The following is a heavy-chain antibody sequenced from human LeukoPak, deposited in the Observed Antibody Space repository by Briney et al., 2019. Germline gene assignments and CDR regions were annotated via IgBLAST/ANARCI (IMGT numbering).Heavy chain of an antibody. D-gene: IGHD4-17*01. CDR2: IIPIFGTA. CDR1: GGTFSSYA. CDR3: ARAGTVTTFDYFDY. Sequence: SVKVSCKASGGTFSSYAISWVRQAPGQGLEWMGGIIPIFGTANYAQKFQGRVTITTDESTSTASMELSSLRSEDTAVYYCARAGTVTTFDYFDYWGQGTLVTVSS. V-gene: IGHV1-69*05. J-gene: IGHJ4*02.